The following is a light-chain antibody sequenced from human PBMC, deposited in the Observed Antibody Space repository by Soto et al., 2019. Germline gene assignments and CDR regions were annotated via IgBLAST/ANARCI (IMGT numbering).Light chain of an antibody. CDR2: KAS. V-gene: IGKV1-5*03. CDR1: QSISTW. Sequence: EIQMTQSPSTLAASVGDRVTITCRASQSISTWLAWYQQKPGKAPKVLIYKASSLESGVPPRFSGGGSGTESTLTISSLQPGDFATYYCQQYDSYPYTFGQGTKVDIK. CDR3: QQYDSYPYT. J-gene: IGKJ2*01.